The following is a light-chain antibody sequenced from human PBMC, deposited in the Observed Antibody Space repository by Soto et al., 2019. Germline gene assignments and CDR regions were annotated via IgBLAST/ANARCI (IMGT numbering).Light chain of an antibody. J-gene: IGKJ1*01. CDR1: QSISSW. CDR3: QQYNSLWT. CDR2: KAS. Sequence: DIQMTQSPSTLSASVEDRVTITCRASQSISSWLAWYQQKPGKAPKLLIYKASSLESGVPSRFSGRGSGTEFTLTISSLQPDHFATYYCQQYNSLWTFGQGPKGEIK. V-gene: IGKV1-5*03.